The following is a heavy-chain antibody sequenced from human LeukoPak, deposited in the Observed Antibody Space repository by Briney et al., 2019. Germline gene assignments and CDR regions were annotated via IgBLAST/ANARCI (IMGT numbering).Heavy chain of an antibody. Sequence: GGSLRLSCAASGFTFSTYNMNWVRQAPGKALEWVSSITSSSTYTYYADSVKGRYTISRDNAKNSLYLQMNSLRAEDTAVYYCAKGGISTIVRGVIGYMDVWGKGTTVTISS. D-gene: IGHD3-10*01. CDR1: GFTFSTYN. J-gene: IGHJ6*03. V-gene: IGHV3-21*01. CDR3: AKGGISTIVRGVIGYMDV. CDR2: ITSSSTYT.